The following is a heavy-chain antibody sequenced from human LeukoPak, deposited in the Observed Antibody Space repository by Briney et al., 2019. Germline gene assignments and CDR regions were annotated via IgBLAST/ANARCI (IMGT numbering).Heavy chain of an antibody. V-gene: IGHV1-8*01. J-gene: IGHJ6*03. Sequence: ASVKVSCKASGYTFTSYDINWVRQATGQGLEWMGWMNPNSGNTGYAQKFQGRVTMTRNTSISTAYMELSSLRSEDTAVYYCARAPDFCGGGSSNDFAGYKRDVGGKGTPVPFP. CDR1: GYTFTSYD. CDR3: ARAPDFCGGGSSNDFAGYKRDV. CDR2: MNPNSGNT. D-gene: IGHD2-15*01.